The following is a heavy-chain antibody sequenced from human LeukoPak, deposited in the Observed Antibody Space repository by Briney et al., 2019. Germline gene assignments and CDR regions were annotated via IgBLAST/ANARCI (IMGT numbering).Heavy chain of an antibody. V-gene: IGHV3-7*03. D-gene: IGHD3-10*01. CDR2: IKYDGSVQ. J-gene: IGHJ4*02. CDR1: GFIFSSHW. Sequence: GGSLRLSCTSSGFIFSSHWMNWVRRAPGKGPEWVANIKYDGSVQYYVDSVKGRFSISRDNTKNLLYLQMNSLRVEDTAVYYCARDYGWSFANWGQGTLVTVSS. CDR3: ARDYGWSFAN.